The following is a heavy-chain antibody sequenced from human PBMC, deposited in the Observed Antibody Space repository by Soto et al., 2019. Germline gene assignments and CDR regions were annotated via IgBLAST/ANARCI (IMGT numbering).Heavy chain of an antibody. V-gene: IGHV1-69*06. Sequence: GASVKVSCKASGGTFSSYAISWVRQAPGQGLEWMGGIIPIFGTANYAQKFQGRVTITADKSTSTAYMELSSLRSEDTAVYYCARDQRGQSNVLRFLEWCTYYYYGMDVWGQGTTVTVSS. CDR2: IIPIFGTA. J-gene: IGHJ6*02. CDR1: GGTFSSYA. CDR3: ARDQRGQSNVLRFLEWCTYYYYGMDV. D-gene: IGHD3-3*01.